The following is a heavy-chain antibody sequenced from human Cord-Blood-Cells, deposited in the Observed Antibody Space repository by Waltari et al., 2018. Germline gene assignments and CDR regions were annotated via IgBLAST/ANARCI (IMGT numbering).Heavy chain of an antibody. Sequence: QVQLQESGPGLVKPSQTLSLTCTVSGGSISSCSYYWIWIRQPAGKGLEWIGYIYTSGSTNYNPSLKSRVTISVDTSKNQFSLKLSSVTAADTAVYYCAIKRYSSSNWFDPWGQGTLVTVSS. V-gene: IGHV4-61*09. CDR2: IYTSGST. CDR3: AIKRYSSSNWFDP. CDR1: GGSISSCSYY. J-gene: IGHJ5*02. D-gene: IGHD6-6*01.